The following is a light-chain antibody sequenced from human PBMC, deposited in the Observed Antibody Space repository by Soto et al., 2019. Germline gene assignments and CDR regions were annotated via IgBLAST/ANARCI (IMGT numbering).Light chain of an antibody. Sequence: EIVLTQSPATLSLSPGERATLSCRASQSVSSSLAWYQQKPGRALRLLIYDASTRASGIPARFSGAGSGTDFTLTISSLEPEDFAVYYCQQRSNWPLTFGGGTKVEIK. CDR3: QQRSNWPLT. J-gene: IGKJ4*01. CDR1: QSVSSS. CDR2: DAS. V-gene: IGKV3-11*01.